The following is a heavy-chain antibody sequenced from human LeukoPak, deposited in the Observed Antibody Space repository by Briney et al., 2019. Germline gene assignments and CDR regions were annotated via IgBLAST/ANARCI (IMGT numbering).Heavy chain of an antibody. Sequence: VGSLRLSCAASGFTVSSNYMSWVRQAPGKGLEWVSVIYSGGSTYYADSVKGRFTISRDNSKNTLYLQMNSLRAEDTAVYYCAREVYYYDSSGYYGVDYWGQGTLVTVSS. CDR3: AREVYYYDSSGYYGVDY. CDR2: IYSGGST. V-gene: IGHV3-66*02. J-gene: IGHJ4*02. D-gene: IGHD3-22*01. CDR1: GFTVSSNY.